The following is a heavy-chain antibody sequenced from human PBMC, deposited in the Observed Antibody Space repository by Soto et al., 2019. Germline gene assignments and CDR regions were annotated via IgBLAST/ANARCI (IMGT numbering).Heavy chain of an antibody. CDR1: GGSFSGYY. Sequence: QVQLQQWGAGLLKPSETLSLTCAVYGGSFSGYYWSWIRQPPGKGLEWIGEINHNGSTNYNPSLKSRDTISVDTSKNQYSLMLSSVTAADTAVYYGARGEWELGTQGYYYYGMDVWGQGTTVTVSS. CDR3: ARGEWELGTQGYYYYGMDV. D-gene: IGHD1-26*01. V-gene: IGHV4-34*01. CDR2: INHNGST. J-gene: IGHJ6*02.